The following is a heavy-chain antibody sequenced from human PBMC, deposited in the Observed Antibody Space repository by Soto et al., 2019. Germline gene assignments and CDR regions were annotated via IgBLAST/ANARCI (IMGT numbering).Heavy chain of an antibody. D-gene: IGHD5-18*01. J-gene: IGHJ6*02. CDR1: GYSFTSYW. Sequence: EVQLVQSGAEVKKPGESLRISCKGSGYSFTSYWISWVRQMPGKGLEWMGRIDPSDSYTNYSPSFQGHVTISADKSISTAYLQWSSLKASDTAMYYCATNIVDTAMPNYYYYGMDVWGQGTTVTVSS. CDR3: ATNIVDTAMPNYYYYGMDV. V-gene: IGHV5-10-1*03. CDR2: IDPSDSYT.